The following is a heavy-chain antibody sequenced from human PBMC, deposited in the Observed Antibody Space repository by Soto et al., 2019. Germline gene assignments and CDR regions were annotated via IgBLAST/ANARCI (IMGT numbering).Heavy chain of an antibody. CDR2: MNPNSGNT. J-gene: IGHJ4*02. CDR3: ARVRGRPLDY. Sequence: QVQLVQSGAEVKKPGASVKVSCKASGYTITSYDINWVRQATGQGLEWMGWMNPNSGNTGYAQKFQGRVTMTTDTSINTAYMELSSLRSEDTAMYYCARVRGRPLDYWGQGTLVTVSS. D-gene: IGHD3-16*01. V-gene: IGHV1-8*01. CDR1: GYTITSYD.